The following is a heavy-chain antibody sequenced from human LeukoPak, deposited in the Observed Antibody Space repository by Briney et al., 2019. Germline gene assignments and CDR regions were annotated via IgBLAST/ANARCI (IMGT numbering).Heavy chain of an antibody. D-gene: IGHD3-22*01. J-gene: IGHJ6*02. Sequence: GGSLRLSCAASGFTFSNAWMSWVRQAPGKGLEWVGRIKSKTDGGTTDYAAPVKGRFTISRDDPKNTLYLQMNSLKTEDTAVYYCTTDQSSGYYYGLSYYYYGMDVWGQGTTVTVSS. CDR2: IKSKTDGGTT. V-gene: IGHV3-15*01. CDR3: TTDQSSGYYYGLSYYYYGMDV. CDR1: GFTFSNAW.